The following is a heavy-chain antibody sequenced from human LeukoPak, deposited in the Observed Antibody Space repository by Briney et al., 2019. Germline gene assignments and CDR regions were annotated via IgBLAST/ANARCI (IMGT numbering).Heavy chain of an antibody. Sequence: ASVKVSCKASGYTFTGYYMRWVRQAPGQGLEWMGWISAYNGNTNYAQKLQGRVTMTTDTSTSTAYMELRSLRSDDTAVYYCARASRVVVVPAAIRLYENWFDPWGQGTLVTVSS. J-gene: IGHJ5*02. CDR2: ISAYNGNT. D-gene: IGHD2-2*01. CDR1: GYTFTGYY. V-gene: IGHV1-18*04. CDR3: ARASRVVVVPAAIRLYENWFDP.